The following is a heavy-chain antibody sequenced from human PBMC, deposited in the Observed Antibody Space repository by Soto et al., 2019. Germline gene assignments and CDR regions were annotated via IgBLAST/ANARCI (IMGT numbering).Heavy chain of an antibody. V-gene: IGHV1-2*04. CDR1: GYTFTGYY. CDR3: AAGMLPPVYYYYGMDV. Sequence: ASVKVSCKASGYTFTGYYMHWVRQAPGQGLEWMGWINPNSGGTNYAQKFQGWVTMTTDTSISTAYMELSRLRSEDTAVYYCAAGMLPPVYYYYGMDVWGQGTTVTVSS. J-gene: IGHJ6*02. CDR2: INPNSGGT. D-gene: IGHD2-8*01.